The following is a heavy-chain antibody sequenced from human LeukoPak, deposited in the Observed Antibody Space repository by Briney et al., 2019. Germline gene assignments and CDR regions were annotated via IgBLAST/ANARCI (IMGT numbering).Heavy chain of an antibody. Sequence: ASVKVSCKASGYTFTTYAMQWVRQAPGQRLEWMGWINVGSGNTMYSQKFQGRATITRDTSASTVYMELTSLTSEDTAVYFCAREAFGTSRPNEYWGHGTLVTVSS. V-gene: IGHV1-3*01. CDR3: AREAFGTSRPNEY. CDR1: GYTFTTYA. D-gene: IGHD1-7*01. J-gene: IGHJ4*01. CDR2: INVGSGNT.